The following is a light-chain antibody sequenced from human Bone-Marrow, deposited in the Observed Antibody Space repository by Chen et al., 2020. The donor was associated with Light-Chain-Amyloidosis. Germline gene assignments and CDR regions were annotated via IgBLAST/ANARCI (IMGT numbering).Light chain of an antibody. CDR1: NIGSTS. Sequence: SYVLTQPSSVSVAPGQTATIDCGGNNIGSTSVHWYQQTPGQAPLLVVYDDSDRPSGIPERLSGSNSGNTATLTISRVEAGDEADYYCHVWDRSSDRPVFGGGTKLTVL. J-gene: IGLJ3*02. V-gene: IGLV3-21*02. CDR3: HVWDRSSDRPV. CDR2: DDS.